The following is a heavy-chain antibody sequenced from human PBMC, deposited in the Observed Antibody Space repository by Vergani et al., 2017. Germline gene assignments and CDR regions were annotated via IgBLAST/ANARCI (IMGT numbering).Heavy chain of an antibody. D-gene: IGHD6-13*01. J-gene: IGHJ6*03. CDR2: ISSSGSTI. Sequence: VQLVESGGGLVQPGRSLRLSCTASGFTFSDYYMSWIRQAPGKGLEWVSYISSSGSTIYYADSVKGRFTISRDNAKNSLYLQMNSLRAEDTAVYYCARTGNWAAAGTLYYYYYMDVWGKGTTVTVSS. CDR3: ARTGNWAAAGTLYYYYYMDV. CDR1: GFTFSDYY. V-gene: IGHV3-11*01.